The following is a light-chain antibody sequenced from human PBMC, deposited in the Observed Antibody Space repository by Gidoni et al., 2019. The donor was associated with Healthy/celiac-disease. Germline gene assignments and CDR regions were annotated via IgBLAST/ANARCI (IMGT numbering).Light chain of an antibody. V-gene: IGKV3-11*01. CDR1: QSVSSY. Sequence: EIMLTPSPATLSLSPGERATLSCRASQSVSSYLAWYQQKPGQAPRLLIYDASNRAPGIPARFSGSGSGTDCTLTISSLEPEDFAVYDCQQRSNWPRRTFGGGTKVEIK. CDR3: QQRSNWPRRT. J-gene: IGKJ4*01. CDR2: DAS.